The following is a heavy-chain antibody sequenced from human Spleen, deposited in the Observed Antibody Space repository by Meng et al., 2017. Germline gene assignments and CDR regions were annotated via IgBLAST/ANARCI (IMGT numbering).Heavy chain of an antibody. J-gene: IGHJ4*02. V-gene: IGHV1-2*02. Sequence: GTNCAQKFQGRVTMTRDTSISAAYMELSRLTSDDTAVYYCAVFGMARYYFDYWGQGTLVTVSS. CDR2: GT. CDR3: AVFGMARYYFDY. D-gene: IGHD1-14*01.